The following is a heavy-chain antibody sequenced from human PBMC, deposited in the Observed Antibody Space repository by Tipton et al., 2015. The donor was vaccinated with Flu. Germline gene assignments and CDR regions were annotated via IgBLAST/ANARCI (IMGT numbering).Heavy chain of an antibody. Sequence: TLSLTCSVSGGSISGHYWNWIRQPPGKGLEWIGYIYFSGSTEYNPSPRSRVTISLDTSKKHFSLNLSSVIAADTAMYYCARGSYGELLYFDYWGQGTLGIVSS. CDR2: IYFSGST. J-gene: IGHJ4*02. D-gene: IGHD1-26*01. V-gene: IGHV4-59*11. CDR1: GGSISGHY. CDR3: ARGSYGELLYFDY.